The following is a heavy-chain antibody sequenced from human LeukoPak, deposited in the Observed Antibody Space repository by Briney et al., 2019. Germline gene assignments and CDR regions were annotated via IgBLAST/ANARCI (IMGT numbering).Heavy chain of an antibody. J-gene: IGHJ4*02. CDR2: IYYSGST. V-gene: IGHV4-59*01. D-gene: IGHD4-11*01. CDR3: ARGMTTVTGDY. CDR1: GGSISSYY. Sequence: PSETLSLTCTVSGGSISSYYWSWIRHPPGKGLEWIGYIYYSGSTNYNPSLKSRVTISVDTSKNQFSLKLSSVTAADTAVYYCARGMTTVTGDYWGQGTLVTVSS.